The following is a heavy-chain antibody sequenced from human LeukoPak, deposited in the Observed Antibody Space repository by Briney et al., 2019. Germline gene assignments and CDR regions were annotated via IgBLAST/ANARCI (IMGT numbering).Heavy chain of an antibody. CDR3: ATQQWLVREVGY. V-gene: IGHV4-38-2*01. CDR1: VYSISSGYY. D-gene: IGHD6-19*01. CDR2: IYHSGST. J-gene: IGHJ4*02. Sequence: SETLSLTCALSVYSISSGYYWGWIRQPPGKGMEWIGSIYHSGSTYYNPSLKSRVTITVDTSKNQFSLKLSSVTAADTAVYYCATQQWLVREVGYWGQGTLVTVSS.